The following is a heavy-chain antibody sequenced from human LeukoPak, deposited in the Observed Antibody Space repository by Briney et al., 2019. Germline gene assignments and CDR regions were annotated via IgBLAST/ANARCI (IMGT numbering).Heavy chain of an antibody. CDR2: INPSGCST. Sequence: ASVTVSCKASGYTFTSYYMHWVRQAPGQGLEWMGIINPSGCSTSYAQKFQGRVTMTRDTSTSTVYMEVSSLRSEDTAVYYCARGTANFWSGYSSHFDYWGQGTLVTVSS. V-gene: IGHV1-46*01. CDR3: ARGTANFWSGYSSHFDY. D-gene: IGHD3-3*01. CDR1: GYTFTSYY. J-gene: IGHJ4*02.